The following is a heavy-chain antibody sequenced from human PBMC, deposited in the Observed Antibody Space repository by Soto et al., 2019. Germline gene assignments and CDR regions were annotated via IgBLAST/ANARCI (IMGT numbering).Heavy chain of an antibody. CDR2: IFYTGST. CDR1: GGSIHDYY. J-gene: IGHJ4*02. CDR3: ARVNRGAFDH. V-gene: IGHV4-59*01. Sequence: QVQLQESGPGLVKPSQTLSLTCTVSGGSIHDYYWVWIRQPPGKGLEWIGSIFYTGSTDYNPSLKSRVTLSLATSKNQFSLNLSSVTAADTAAYYCARVNRGAFDHWGQGALLTVSS.